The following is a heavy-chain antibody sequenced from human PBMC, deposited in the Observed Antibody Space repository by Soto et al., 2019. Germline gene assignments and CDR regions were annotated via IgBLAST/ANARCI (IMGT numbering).Heavy chain of an antibody. J-gene: IGHJ5*02. D-gene: IGHD6-25*01. V-gene: IGHV4-39*01. CDR2: IYFTGNT. Sequence: PSETLSLTCTASGGSIASSSHFWGWVRQPPGKGLEWIGTIYFTGNTCYTPSLKSRLTMCIDTSKNEFSLRLNSVTAADTAVYYCAGQTFTIAAASYGRSNWFDPWGPGTLVTVSS. CDR3: AGQTFTIAAASYGRSNWFDP. CDR1: GGSIASSSHF.